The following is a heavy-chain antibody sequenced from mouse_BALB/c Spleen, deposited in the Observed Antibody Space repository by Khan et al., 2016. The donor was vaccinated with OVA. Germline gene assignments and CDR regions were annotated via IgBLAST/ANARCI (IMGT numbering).Heavy chain of an antibody. D-gene: IGHD1-1*01. J-gene: IGHJ2*01. CDR3: ARRGLRWDFDY. CDR2: INPSTGYT. Sequence: QVQLKQSGAELAKPVASVKMSCKASGYTFINYWILWIKQRPGQGLEWIGYINPSTGYTEYNQNFKDKATLTADISSSTAYMQLSSLTSEDSAVYYCARRGLRWDFDYWGQGTTLTVSS. CDR1: GYTFINYW. V-gene: IGHV1-7*01.